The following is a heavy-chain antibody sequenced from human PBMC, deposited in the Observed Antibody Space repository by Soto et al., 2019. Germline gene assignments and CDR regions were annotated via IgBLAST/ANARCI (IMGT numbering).Heavy chain of an antibody. CDR2: IYQSGTT. Sequence: QLQLQESGPGLLQPSETLSPTCSVSGGSVRSGSYYWTWIRQPPGKGLEWIGYIYQSGTTNYNASLKSRVTISIDTSKNQFFLNLNSVTAADTAVYYCARDSSGRHDYWGQGTLVTVSS. V-gene: IGHV4-61*01. CDR3: ARDSSGRHDY. CDR1: GGSVRSGSYY. J-gene: IGHJ4*02. D-gene: IGHD3-22*01.